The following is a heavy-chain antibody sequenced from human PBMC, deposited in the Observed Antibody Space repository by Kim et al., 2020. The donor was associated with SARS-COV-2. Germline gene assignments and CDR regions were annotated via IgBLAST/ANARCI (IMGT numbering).Heavy chain of an antibody. CDR2: INAGNGNT. V-gene: IGHV1-3*01. J-gene: IGHJ4*02. Sequence: ASVKVSCKASGYTFTSYAMHWVRQAPGQRLEWMGWINAGNGNTKYSQKFQGRVTITRDTSASTAYMELSSLRSEDTAVYYCARDPPYDFWSGYFDYWGQGTLVTVSS. CDR3: ARDPPYDFWSGYFDY. CDR1: GYTFTSYA. D-gene: IGHD3-3*01.